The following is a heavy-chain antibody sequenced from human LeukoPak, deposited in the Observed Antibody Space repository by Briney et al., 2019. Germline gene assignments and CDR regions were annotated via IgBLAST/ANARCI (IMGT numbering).Heavy chain of an antibody. Sequence: GGSLRLSCAASGFTFSSDSMNWVRQAPGQGLEWVSSISSGSSYIYYADSVKGRFTISRDNAKNSLCLQMNSLRAEDTAVYYCAGYSSGWYSLFYWGQGTLVTVSS. CDR2: ISSGSSYI. V-gene: IGHV3-21*01. J-gene: IGHJ4*02. D-gene: IGHD6-19*01. CDR1: GFTFSSDS. CDR3: AGYSSGWYSLFY.